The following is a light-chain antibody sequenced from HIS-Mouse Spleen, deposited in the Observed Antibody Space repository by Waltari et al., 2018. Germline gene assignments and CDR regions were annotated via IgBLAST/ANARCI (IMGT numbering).Light chain of an antibody. CDR1: SSDVGGYNY. Sequence: QSALTQPASVSGSPGQSITISCTGTSSDVGGYNYVSWYQQHPGKAPKLMIYDVSNRPSVVSNPFSGSKSGYTASLTISGLQAEDEADYYCSSYTSSSFNVVFGGGTKLTVL. CDR3: SSYTSSSFNVV. CDR2: DVS. J-gene: IGLJ2*01. V-gene: IGLV2-14*03.